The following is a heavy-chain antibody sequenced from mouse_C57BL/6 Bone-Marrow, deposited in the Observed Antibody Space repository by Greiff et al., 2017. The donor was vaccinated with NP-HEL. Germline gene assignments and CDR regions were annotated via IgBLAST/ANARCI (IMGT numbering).Heavy chain of an antibody. CDR3: ARRKLGPFDY. CDR1: GFTFSSYG. V-gene: IGHV5-6*01. Sequence: EVQVVESGGDLVKPGGSLKLSCAASGFTFSSYGMSWVRQTPDKRLEWVATISSGGSYPYYPDRVKGRFTISRDNAKNTLYLQMSSLKSEDTAMYYCARRKLGPFDYWGQGTTLTVSS. CDR2: ISSGGSYP. D-gene: IGHD4-1*01. J-gene: IGHJ2*01.